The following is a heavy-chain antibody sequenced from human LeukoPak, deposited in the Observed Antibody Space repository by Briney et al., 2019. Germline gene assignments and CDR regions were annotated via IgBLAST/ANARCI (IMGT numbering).Heavy chain of an antibody. D-gene: IGHD3-10*01. CDR1: GGSISSSSYY. V-gene: IGHV4-39*01. CDR3: VCDPDYYGSGSYYNGVSDFDY. CDR2: IYYNGST. Sequence: PSETLSLTCTVSGGSISSSSYYWGWIRQPPGKGLEWSGSIYYNGSTYYNPSLKSRVTISVDTSKNQFSLKLSSVTAADTAVYYCVCDPDYYGSGSYYNGVSDFDYWGQGTLVTVSS. J-gene: IGHJ4*02.